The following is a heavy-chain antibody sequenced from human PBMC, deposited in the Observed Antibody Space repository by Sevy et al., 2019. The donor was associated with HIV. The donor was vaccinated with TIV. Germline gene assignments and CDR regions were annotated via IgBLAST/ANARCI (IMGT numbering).Heavy chain of an antibody. Sequence: GGSLRLSCAVSGFTFTSYAMNWVRRAPGKGLEWVSGVSGSGGSTYYADSVKGRFSISRDNSRNTLYLQINSLRAEDTAVYYSVKDVAYDNTYLDYWGQGTLVTVSS. J-gene: IGHJ4*02. D-gene: IGHD3-22*01. CDR1: GFTFTSYA. V-gene: IGHV3-23*01. CDR2: VSGSGGST. CDR3: VKDVAYDNTYLDY.